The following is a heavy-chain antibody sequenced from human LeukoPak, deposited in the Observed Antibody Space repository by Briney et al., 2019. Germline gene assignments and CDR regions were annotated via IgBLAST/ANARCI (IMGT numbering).Heavy chain of an antibody. CDR3: ARDGDSSGYYYFDY. D-gene: IGHD3-22*01. CDR1: GFTLSSYW. CDR2: IKQDGSET. V-gene: IGHV3-7*01. Sequence: GALRLSXXXSGFTLSSYWMSWVRQAPGKGLEGVANIKQDGSETYYVDSVKGRFTISRDNAKNSLYLQMNSLRAEDTAVYYCARDGDSSGYYYFDYWGQGTLVTVSS. J-gene: IGHJ4*02.